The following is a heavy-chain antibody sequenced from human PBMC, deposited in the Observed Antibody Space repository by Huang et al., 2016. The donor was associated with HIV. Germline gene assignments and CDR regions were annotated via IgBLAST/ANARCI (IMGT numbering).Heavy chain of an antibody. D-gene: IGHD3-10*01. J-gene: IGHJ5*02. Sequence: QVHLQQWGAGLLKSAETLSLTCAVYGGSLSCYYWSWLRQTPGKGLEWIGEINHLGIPISNPPLKIRLSISMDWSKKQFSLILRSIADADTAFYFCARDATKNPRGWFDPWGQGTLVTVSS. CDR2: INHLGIP. V-gene: IGHV4-34*02. CDR1: GGSLSCYY. CDR3: ARDATKNPRGWFDP.